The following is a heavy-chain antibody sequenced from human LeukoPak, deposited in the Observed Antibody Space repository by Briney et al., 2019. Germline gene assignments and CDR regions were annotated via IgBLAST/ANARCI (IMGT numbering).Heavy chain of an antibody. D-gene: IGHD1-26*01. CDR3: ARGLGFRGSRAHYYYYYMDV. J-gene: IGHJ6*03. Sequence: SETLSLTCGVYGGPSSDYSWSWIRQPPGKGLEWIGEINHSGSTNYNPSLKSRVTISKDTSNNQFSLKLSSVTAADTAVYYCARGLGFRGSRAHYYYYYMDVWGKGTTVTVAS. V-gene: IGHV4-34*01. CDR2: INHSGST. CDR1: GGPSSDYS.